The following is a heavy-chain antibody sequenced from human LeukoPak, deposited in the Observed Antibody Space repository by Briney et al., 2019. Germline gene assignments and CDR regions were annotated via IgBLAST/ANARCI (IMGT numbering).Heavy chain of an antibody. D-gene: IGHD2-2*01. Sequence: GASVSVSCKACGYTFTDYYIHWVRHAPGQGREWMAWINPNSGGTYYAQNFHDRITLTRDTSISTAYMELSRLRSDDTAIYYCARANALYFGSTSCLFDYWGQGSLVTASS. CDR1: GYTFTDYY. J-gene: IGHJ4*02. CDR3: ARANALYFGSTSCLFDY. V-gene: IGHV1-2*02. CDR2: INPNSGGT.